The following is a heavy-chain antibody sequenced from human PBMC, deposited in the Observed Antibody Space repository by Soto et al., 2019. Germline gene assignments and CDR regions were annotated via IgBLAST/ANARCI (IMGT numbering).Heavy chain of an antibody. V-gene: IGHV4-31*03. Sequence: QVQLQESGPGLVKPSQTLSLTCSVSGASISRDDYYWSWIRQHPGKGLEWIAYIYSSGNSYYNPYLSSRVAISLDTSKNQFSLMLISVTAADTVVYYCAIALTGDYVGFVYLGQGTLVSVSS. CDR1: GASISRDDYY. D-gene: IGHD3-9*01. CDR2: IYSSGNS. J-gene: IGHJ4*02. CDR3: AIALTGDYVGFVY.